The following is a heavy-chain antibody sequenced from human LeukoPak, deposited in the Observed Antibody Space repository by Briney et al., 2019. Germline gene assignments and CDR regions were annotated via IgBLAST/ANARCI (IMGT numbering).Heavy chain of an antibody. D-gene: IGHD4/OR15-4a*01. CDR1: GFTVSSNS. J-gene: IGHJ4*02. Sequence: GGSLRLSCTVSGFTVSSNSMSWVRQAPGKGLEWVSFIYSDNTHYSDSVKGRFTISRDNTKNTLYLQMNSLRAEDTAVYYCARRAGAYSHPYDYWGQGTLVTVSS. V-gene: IGHV3-53*01. CDR3: ARRAGAYSHPYDY. CDR2: IYSDNT.